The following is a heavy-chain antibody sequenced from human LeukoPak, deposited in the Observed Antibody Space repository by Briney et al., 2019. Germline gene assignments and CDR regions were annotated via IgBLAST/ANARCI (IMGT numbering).Heavy chain of an antibody. J-gene: IGHJ4*02. D-gene: IGHD4-17*01. V-gene: IGHV1-69*05. Sequence: SVKVSCKASGGTFSSYAISWVRQAPGQGLEWMGGIIPIFGTANYAQKFQGRVTITTDESTSTAYMELSSLRSEDTAVYYCARGIILYGDYTSFDYWGKGTLVTVSS. CDR2: IIPIFGTA. CDR1: GGTFSSYA. CDR3: ARGIILYGDYTSFDY.